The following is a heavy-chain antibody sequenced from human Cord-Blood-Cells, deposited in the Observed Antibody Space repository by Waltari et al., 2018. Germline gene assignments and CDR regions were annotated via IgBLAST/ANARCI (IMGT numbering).Heavy chain of an antibody. CDR2: IDWDDDK. CDR3: ARNDGGNSYFDY. J-gene: IGHJ4*02. V-gene: IGHV2-70*01. CDR1: GFSLSTSGMC. D-gene: IGHD2-21*02. Sequence: QVTLRESGPALVKPTQTLTLTCTFSGFSLSTSGMCVSWIRQPPGKALEWLALIDWDDDKYYSTSLKTRRTISKDTSKNQVVLTMTNMDPVDTATYYCARNDGGNSYFDYWGQGTLVTVSS.